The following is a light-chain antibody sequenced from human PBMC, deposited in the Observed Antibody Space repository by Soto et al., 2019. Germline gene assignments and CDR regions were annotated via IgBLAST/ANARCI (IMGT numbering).Light chain of an antibody. CDR3: AAWDYSRSGAV. V-gene: IGLV1-47*01. J-gene: IGLJ7*01. CDR2: KNN. CDR1: RSNIGSSN. Sequence: QSVLTQPPSASGTPGQRVTISCSGSRSNIGSSNVYWYQQVPGTAPKLLIYKNNQRPSGVPDRVSGSKSGTSASLAISGLRSEDEADDYCAAWDYSRSGAVFGGGTQLTVL.